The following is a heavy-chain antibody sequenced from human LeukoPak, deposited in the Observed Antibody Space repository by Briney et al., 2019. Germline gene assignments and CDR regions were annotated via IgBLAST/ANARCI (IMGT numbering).Heavy chain of an antibody. V-gene: IGHV4-34*01. CDR3: ARRRPPESRGYFDL. J-gene: IGHJ2*01. Sequence: PSETLSLTCAVYGGSFSSNYWNWIRQPPGKGLEWIGEINHSGSTNYNPSLKSRVTISVDTSKNQFSLKLSSVTAADTAVYYCARRRPPESRGYFDLWGRGTLVTVSS. CDR1: GGSFSSNY. CDR2: INHSGST.